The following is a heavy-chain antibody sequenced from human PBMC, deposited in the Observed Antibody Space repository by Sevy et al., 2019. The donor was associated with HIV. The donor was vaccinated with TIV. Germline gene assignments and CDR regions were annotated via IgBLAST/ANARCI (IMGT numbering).Heavy chain of an antibody. CDR3: ARRGVTMVRGGPGVSWFDP. J-gene: IGHJ5*02. CDR1: GFTFSSYS. V-gene: IGHV3-21*01. CDR2: ISSSSSYI. Sequence: GGSLRLSCAASGFTFSSYSMNWVRQAPGKGLEWVSSISSSSSYIYYADSVKGRFTISRDNAKNSLYLQMNSLRAEDTAVYYCARRGVTMVRGGPGVSWFDPWGQGTLVTVSS. D-gene: IGHD3-10*01.